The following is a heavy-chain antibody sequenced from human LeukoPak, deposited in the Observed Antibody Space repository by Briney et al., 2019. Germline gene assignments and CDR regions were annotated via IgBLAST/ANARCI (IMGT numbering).Heavy chain of an antibody. V-gene: IGHV3-66*02. J-gene: IGHJ6*03. CDR1: GFTLSSND. CDR2: IYSGGST. D-gene: IGHD6-25*01. CDR3: ATAATPSSRSYYYYSYMDV. Sequence: PGGSLRLSCAASGFTLSSNDMSWVREAPGKAGEGWAVIYSGGSTYYADSVKGRFTISRDNSKNTLYLQMNSLRAEDTAVYYCATAATPSSRSYYYYSYMDVWGKGTTVTVSS.